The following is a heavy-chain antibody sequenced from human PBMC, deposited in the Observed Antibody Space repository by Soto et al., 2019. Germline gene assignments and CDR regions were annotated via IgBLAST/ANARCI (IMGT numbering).Heavy chain of an antibody. CDR3: AREALRDYDFWSGYYWEDYYYYYGMDV. V-gene: IGHV3-7*03. Sequence: GSLRLSCAASGFTFSSYWMSWVRQAPGKGLEWVANIKQDGSEKYYVDSVKGRFTISRDNAKNSLYLQMNSLRAEDTAVYYCAREALRDYDFWSGYYWEDYYYYYGMDVWGQGTTVTVSS. CDR2: IKQDGSEK. D-gene: IGHD3-3*01. CDR1: GFTFSSYW. J-gene: IGHJ6*02.